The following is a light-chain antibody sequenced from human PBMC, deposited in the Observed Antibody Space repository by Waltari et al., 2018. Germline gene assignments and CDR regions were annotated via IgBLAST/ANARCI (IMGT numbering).Light chain of an antibody. CDR1: QGISNS. V-gene: IGKV1-NL1*01. CDR3: QQYDSIALN. Sequence: DIQMTQSPSSLSASVGDRVTITCRASQGISNSLAWYQQKPGKAPKLLLYAASRLENGVPSRSSGSVSRTEYSHTISSLQPEDCATYYCQQYDSIALNYGGGTKAEIK. J-gene: IGKJ4*01. CDR2: AAS.